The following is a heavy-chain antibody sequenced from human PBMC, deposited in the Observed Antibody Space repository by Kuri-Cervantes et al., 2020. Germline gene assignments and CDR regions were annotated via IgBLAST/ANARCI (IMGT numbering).Heavy chain of an antibody. CDR2: ISSSGSTI. Sequence: GGSLRLSCAASGFTFSDYYMSWIRQAPGKGLEWVSYISSSGSTIYYADSVKGRFTISRDNAKNSLYLQMNSLRAEDTAVYYCARDDGPSMVQGVICAFDIWGQGTMVTVSS. D-gene: IGHD3-10*01. J-gene: IGHJ3*02. CDR1: GFTFSDYY. V-gene: IGHV3-11*04. CDR3: ARDDGPSMVQGVICAFDI.